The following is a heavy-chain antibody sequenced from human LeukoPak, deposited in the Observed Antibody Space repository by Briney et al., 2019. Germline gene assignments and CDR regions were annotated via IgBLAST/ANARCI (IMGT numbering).Heavy chain of an antibody. CDR2: IYYSGST. CDR3: ARLGEDSSSSLGVYFDY. V-gene: IGHV4-61*01. J-gene: IGHJ4*02. Sequence: SETLSLTCTVSGGSISSSSYYWSWIRQPPGKGLEWIGYIYYSGSTNYNPSLKSRVTISVDTSKNQFSLKLSSVTAADTAVYYCARLGEDSSSSLGVYFDYWGQGTLVTVSS. D-gene: IGHD6-13*01. CDR1: GGSISSSSYY.